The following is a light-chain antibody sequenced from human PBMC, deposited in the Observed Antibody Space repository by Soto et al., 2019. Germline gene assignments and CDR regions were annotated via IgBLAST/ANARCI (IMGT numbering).Light chain of an antibody. Sequence: DIQLTQSPSFLSASVGDRVTVTCRSSQDISSYLAWYQQKPGKAPKILIYGAFTLQSGVPPRFGGSGSGTAFTLTISSLQPEDSATYFCQQVHDYPITFGGGTKVEIK. CDR3: QQVHDYPIT. J-gene: IGKJ4*01. V-gene: IGKV1-9*01. CDR1: QDISSY. CDR2: GAF.